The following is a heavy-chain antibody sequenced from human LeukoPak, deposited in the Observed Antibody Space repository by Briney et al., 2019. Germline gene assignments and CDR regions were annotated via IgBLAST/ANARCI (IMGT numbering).Heavy chain of an antibody. CDR2: IYYSGST. D-gene: IGHD2-2*01. CDR1: GGSISSSSYY. CDR3: ARLLSTSRSTPGALDY. Sequence: PSETLSLTCTVSGGSISSSSYYWGWIRQPPGKGLEWIGSIYYSGSTYYNPSLKSRVTISVDTSKTQFSLKLSSVTAADTAVYYCARLLSTSRSTPGALDYWGQGTLVTVSS. J-gene: IGHJ4*02. V-gene: IGHV4-39*01.